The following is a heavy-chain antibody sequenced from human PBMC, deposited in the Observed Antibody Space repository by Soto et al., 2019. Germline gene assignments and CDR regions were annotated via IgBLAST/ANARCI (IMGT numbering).Heavy chain of an antibody. CDR2: IRYDGRT. Sequence: QVQLQESGPGLVKPSQTLSLTCTVSGGSVSRGGYYWSWIRHYPGMGLEWIGYIRYDGRTYYDLSLKSRITMSVDTSKNEFALNLSSVTAADTAVYHCARNSHLGDLSLGYWGQGILVSVSS. D-gene: IGHD3-16*02. V-gene: IGHV4-31*03. CDR3: ARNSHLGDLSLGY. CDR1: GGSVSRGGYY. J-gene: IGHJ4*02.